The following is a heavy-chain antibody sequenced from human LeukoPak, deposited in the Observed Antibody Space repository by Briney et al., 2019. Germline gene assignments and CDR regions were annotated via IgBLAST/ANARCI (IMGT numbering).Heavy chain of an antibody. Sequence: SETLSLTCTVSGASISGYFWSCIRQPAGKGLEWIGRVYSSGSTNYNPSLKSRVTLSVAISKKQFFLNLRSVAAADTAVYYCARSYYHDRAGYYSFDSWGQGTLVTVSP. D-gene: IGHD3-22*01. CDR1: GASISGYF. J-gene: IGHJ4*02. V-gene: IGHV4-4*07. CDR2: VYSSGST. CDR3: ARSYYHDRAGYYSFDS.